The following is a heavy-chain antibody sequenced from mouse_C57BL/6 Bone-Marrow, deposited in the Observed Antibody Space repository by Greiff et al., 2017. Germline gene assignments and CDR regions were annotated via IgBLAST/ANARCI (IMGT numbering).Heavy chain of an antibody. V-gene: IGHV8-5*01. D-gene: IGHD2-1*01. J-gene: IGHJ3*01. CDR2: IWWNDDK. CDR1: GFSLSTSNMG. Sequence: QVTLKESGPGILQPSQTLSLTCSFSGFSLSTSNMGIGWIRQPSGKGLEWLAHIWWNDDKYYNPSLKSRLTISKDTSNTQVFLLITSVDTADTATYYCAQRGIDGNGWFAYWGQGTLVTVSA. CDR3: AQRGIDGNGWFAY.